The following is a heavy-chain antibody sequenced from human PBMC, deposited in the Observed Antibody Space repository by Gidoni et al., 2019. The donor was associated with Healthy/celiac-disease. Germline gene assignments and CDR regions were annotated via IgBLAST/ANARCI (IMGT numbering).Heavy chain of an antibody. CDR2: IYWNDDK. CDR3: AHSSAHITIFGVVIDPPDY. D-gene: IGHD3-3*01. CDR1: GFSLSTSGVG. Sequence: QITLKESGPTLVKPTQTLTLTCTFSGFSLSTSGVGRGWIRQPPGKALEWLALIYWNDDKRYSPSLKSRLTITKDTSKNQVVLTMTNMDPVDTATYYCAHSSAHITIFGVVIDPPDYWGQGTLVTVSS. J-gene: IGHJ4*02. V-gene: IGHV2-5*01.